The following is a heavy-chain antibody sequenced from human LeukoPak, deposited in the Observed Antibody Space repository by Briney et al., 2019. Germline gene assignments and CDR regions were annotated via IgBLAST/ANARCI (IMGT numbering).Heavy chain of an antibody. V-gene: IGHV3-23*01. Sequence: GGSLRLSCAASGFTFSNYAMSWVRQAPGKGLEWLSAISGSGGSPYYVDSVKGRFTVSRDNSKNTLYLQMNSPRAEDTAVYYCAKGGYSYGHVPFDYWGQGTLVTVS. CDR3: AKGGYSYGHVPFDY. J-gene: IGHJ4*02. CDR2: ISGSGGSP. CDR1: GFTFSNYA. D-gene: IGHD5-18*01.